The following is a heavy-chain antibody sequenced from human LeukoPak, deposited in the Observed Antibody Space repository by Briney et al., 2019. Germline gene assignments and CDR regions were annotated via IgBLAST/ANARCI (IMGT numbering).Heavy chain of an antibody. CDR3: AREDNVVVVAATFGYYYMDV. CDR1: GFTFSSYW. D-gene: IGHD2-15*01. CDR2: INSDGSST. J-gene: IGHJ6*03. Sequence: GGSLRLSCAASGFTFSSYWMHWVRQAPGKGLVWVSRINSDGSSTSYADSVKGRFTISRDNAKNSLYLQMNSLRAEDTAVYYCAREDNVVVVAATFGYYYMDVWGKGTTVTVSS. V-gene: IGHV3-74*01.